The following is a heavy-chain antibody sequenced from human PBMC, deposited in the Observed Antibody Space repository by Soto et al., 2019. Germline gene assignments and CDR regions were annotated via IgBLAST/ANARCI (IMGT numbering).Heavy chain of an antibody. CDR1: GYNFFDYG. CDR2: VSPKSGNT. V-gene: IGHV1-18*01. D-gene: IGHD1-1*01. J-gene: IGHJ1*01. CDR3: ARGRTVSSIGPLLV. Sequence: QIQLVQSGAEVKKPGASVKVSCKASGYNFFDYGVSWVRQAPGQGLEWMGWVSPKSGNTDYARKLQGRVTMTTDISTSTANMELRGLISDDTGVYYCARGRTVSSIGPLLVWGQGTLVSVSS.